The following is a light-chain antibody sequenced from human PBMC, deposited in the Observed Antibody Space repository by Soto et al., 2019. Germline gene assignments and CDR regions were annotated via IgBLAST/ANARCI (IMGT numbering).Light chain of an antibody. CDR2: AAS. J-gene: IGKJ1*01. CDR1: RSISTY. Sequence: DIQMTQSPSSLSASVGDRATITCRASRSISTYLCWYQHRPGRVPKLLIYAASSLQSGVPSRLSGSGSGTDFTLTISSLQPEDFAAYYCQQSYSIPWTFGQGTKVDIK. CDR3: QQSYSIPWT. V-gene: IGKV1-39*01.